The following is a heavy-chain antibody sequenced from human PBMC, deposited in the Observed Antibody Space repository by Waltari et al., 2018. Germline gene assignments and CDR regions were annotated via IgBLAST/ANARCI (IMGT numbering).Heavy chain of an antibody. CDR3: ARVSLRNYYGSGTGY. Sequence: QVQLVQSGAEVKKPGASVKVSCKASGYTFTGYYMHWVRQAPGQGLEWMGWINPNSGGTNYAQKFQGRVTMTRDTSISTAYMELSRLRSDDTAVYYCARVSLRNYYGSGTGYWGQGTLVTVSS. V-gene: IGHV1-2*02. J-gene: IGHJ4*02. CDR1: GYTFTGYY. CDR2: INPNSGGT. D-gene: IGHD3-10*01.